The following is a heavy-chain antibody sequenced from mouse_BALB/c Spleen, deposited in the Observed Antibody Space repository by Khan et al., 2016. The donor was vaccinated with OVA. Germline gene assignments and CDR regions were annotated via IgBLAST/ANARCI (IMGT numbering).Heavy chain of an antibody. CDR3: ARDRIDY. V-gene: IGHV1-7*01. CDR1: GYPFTTYW. J-gene: IGHJ2*01. CDR2: INPSSGYT. Sequence: QVQLQQSGAELAKPGASVKMSCKASGYPFTTYWIHWVKQRPGQGLEWIGYINPSSGYTYYNQTFNDKATLTTYISSSTAYMKLSSLTSEDSAVYYRARDRIDYWDQVSTLTVSA.